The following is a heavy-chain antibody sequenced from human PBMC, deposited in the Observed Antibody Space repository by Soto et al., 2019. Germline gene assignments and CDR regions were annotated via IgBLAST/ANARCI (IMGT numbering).Heavy chain of an antibody. J-gene: IGHJ6*02. CDR2: IIPIFGTA. D-gene: IGHD2-2*03. V-gene: IGHV1-69*13. Sequence: PGASVKVSCKASGGTFSSYAISWVRQAPGQGLEWMGGIIPIFGTANYAQKFQGRVTITADESTSTAYMELSSLRSEDTAVYYCARVDIVVARGYYYYYGMDVWGQGTTVTVSS. CDR1: GGTFSSYA. CDR3: ARVDIVVARGYYYYYGMDV.